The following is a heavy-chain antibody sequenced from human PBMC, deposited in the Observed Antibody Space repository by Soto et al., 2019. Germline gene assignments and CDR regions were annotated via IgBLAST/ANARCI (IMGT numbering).Heavy chain of an antibody. CDR3: ARVWARGSYDY. Sequence: EVQLVESGGGLVKPGGSLRLSCAASGFTFSSYSMNWVRQAPGKGLEWVSSISSSSSYIYYADSVKGRFTISRDNAKNSLYRQMNSLRAEDTAVYYCARVWARGSYDYWGQGTLVTVSS. CDR2: ISSSSSYI. D-gene: IGHD1-26*01. CDR1: GFTFSSYS. V-gene: IGHV3-21*01. J-gene: IGHJ4*02.